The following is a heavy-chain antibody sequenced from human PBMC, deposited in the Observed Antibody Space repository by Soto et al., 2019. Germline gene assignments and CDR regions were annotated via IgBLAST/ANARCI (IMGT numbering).Heavy chain of an antibody. J-gene: IGHJ6*02. V-gene: IGHV3-30-3*01. CDR3: ARDEIRFSWAYGMDV. Sequence: QVQLLESGGGVVQPGRSLRLSCAASGFTFSSYAMHWVRQAPGKGLEWVAVISYDGSNKYYADSVKGRFTISRDNFKNSLYLQMNSLRAEDTAVYYCARDEIRFSWAYGMDVWGQGTTVTVSS. D-gene: IGHD3-3*01. CDR1: GFTFSSYA. CDR2: ISYDGSNK.